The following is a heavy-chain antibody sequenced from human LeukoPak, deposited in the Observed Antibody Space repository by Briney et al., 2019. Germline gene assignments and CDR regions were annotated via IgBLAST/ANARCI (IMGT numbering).Heavy chain of an antibody. CDR1: GGSISSGDYH. J-gene: IGHJ4*02. D-gene: IGHD1-14*01. CDR2: IYYSGST. CDR3: ASTGRDFDY. V-gene: IGHV4-31*03. Sequence: PSETLSLTCTVSGGSISSGDYHWSWIRQHPEKGLEWIGYIYYSGSTYYNPSLKSRVAMSVDTPKNQFSLKLSSVTAADTAVYYCASTGRDFDYWGQGTLVTVSS.